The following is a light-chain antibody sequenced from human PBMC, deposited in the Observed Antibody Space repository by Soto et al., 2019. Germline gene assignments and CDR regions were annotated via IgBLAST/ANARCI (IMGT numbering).Light chain of an antibody. CDR2: DAS. CDR3: QQRSNWPPIT. J-gene: IGKJ5*01. Sequence: DIVLAHSPDTLSFSPGEIATLSFRASHSLGRYLAWYQQKPGQAPRLLIYDASHRATGIPVRFSGSGSESDFTLTISSLEPEDFAAYYCQQRSNWPPITFGQGTRLEIK. V-gene: IGKV3-11*01. CDR1: HSLGRY.